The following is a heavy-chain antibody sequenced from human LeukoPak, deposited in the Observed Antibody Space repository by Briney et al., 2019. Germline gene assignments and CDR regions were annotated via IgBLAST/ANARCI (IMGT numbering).Heavy chain of an antibody. CDR1: GGSFSGYY. V-gene: IGHV4-34*01. CDR3: ARAAYYYEGSASLLIDY. D-gene: IGHD3-22*01. J-gene: IGHJ4*02. Sequence: SETLSLTCAVYGGSFSGYYWSWIRQPPGKGLEWIGEINHSGSTNYNPSLKSRVTISVDTSKNQFSLKLSSVTAAHTAVYYCARAAYYYEGSASLLIDYWGQGTLVTVSS. CDR2: INHSGST.